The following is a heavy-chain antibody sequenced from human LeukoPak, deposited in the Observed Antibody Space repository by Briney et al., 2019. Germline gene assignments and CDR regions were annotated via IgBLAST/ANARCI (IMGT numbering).Heavy chain of an antibody. Sequence: ASVKVSCKASGYTFSGYYIHWVRQAPGQGLEWMGWININTGGTKYAEKFQGRVTMTRDTSISTACMELISLISDDTAVYYCARGLPSDYWGQGTLVTVSS. CDR1: GYTFSGYY. V-gene: IGHV1-2*02. CDR2: ININTGGT. J-gene: IGHJ4*02. CDR3: ARGLPSDY.